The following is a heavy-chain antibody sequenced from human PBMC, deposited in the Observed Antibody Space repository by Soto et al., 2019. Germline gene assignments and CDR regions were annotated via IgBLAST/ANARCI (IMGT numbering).Heavy chain of an antibody. Sequence: ASVKVSCKVSGYTLTELSMRWVRQAPGKGLEWMGGFDPEDGETIYAQKFQGRVTMTEDTSTDTAYMELRSLRSDDTAVYYCARTGGDCTQGVCYDYWGQGTLVTVSS. CDR3: ARTGGDCTQGVCYDY. CDR2: FDPEDGET. D-gene: IGHD2-8*01. J-gene: IGHJ4*02. CDR1: GYTLTELS. V-gene: IGHV1-24*01.